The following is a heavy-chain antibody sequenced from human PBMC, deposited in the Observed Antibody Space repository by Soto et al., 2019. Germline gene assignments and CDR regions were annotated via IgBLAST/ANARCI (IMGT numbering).Heavy chain of an antibody. CDR3: ARDNAQRGYSYGNYYYYGMDV. Sequence: ASVKVSCKASGGTFSSYAISWVRQAPGQGLEWMGGIIPIFGTANYAQKFQGRVTITADESTSTAYVELSSLRSEDTAVYYCARDNAQRGYSYGNYYYYGMDVWGQGTTVTVSS. CDR1: GGTFSSYA. D-gene: IGHD5-18*01. CDR2: IIPIFGTA. J-gene: IGHJ6*02. V-gene: IGHV1-69*13.